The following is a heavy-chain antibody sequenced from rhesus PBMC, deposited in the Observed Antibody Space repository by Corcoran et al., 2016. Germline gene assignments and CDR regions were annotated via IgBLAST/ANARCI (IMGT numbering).Heavy chain of an antibody. V-gene: IGHV4S2*01. J-gene: IGHJ4*01. CDR2: ISGSGTTT. Sequence: QGQLQESGPGLVKPSETLSLTRAVSGASVSGTYWTCIRQAPGKGLEWIGRISGSGTTTADNPSLKRRVAISMDPSRNQISLKLDSVTAADTAIYYCARAGIATDFDFWGQGLLVTVSS. D-gene: IGHD5-36*01. CDR3: ARAGIATDFDF. CDR1: GASVSGTY.